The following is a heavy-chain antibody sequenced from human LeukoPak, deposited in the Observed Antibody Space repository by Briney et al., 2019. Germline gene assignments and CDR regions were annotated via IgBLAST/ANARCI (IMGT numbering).Heavy chain of an antibody. J-gene: IGHJ3*02. D-gene: IGHD4/OR15-4a*01. Sequence: PSETLSLTCTISGGSISSYYWSWIRQPPGKRLEWIGYIYYSGSTNYNPSLKSRVTISVDTSKNQFSLKLSSVTAADTAVYYCARDGAAYQARAFDIWGQGTMVTVSS. V-gene: IGHV4-59*01. CDR3: ARDGAAYQARAFDI. CDR1: GGSISSYY. CDR2: IYYSGST.